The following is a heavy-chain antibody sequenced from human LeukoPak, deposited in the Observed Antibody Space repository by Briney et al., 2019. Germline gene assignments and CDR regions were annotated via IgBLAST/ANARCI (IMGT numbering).Heavy chain of an antibody. CDR3: AREYSSFDY. CDR1: GYSISSGYY. Sequence: SETLSLTCTVSGYSISSGYYRGWIRQPPGKGLEWIGYIHYSGSTDYNPSLRSRVSISVDTSKNQLFLTLTSATAADTAVYYCAREYSSFDYWGQGILVTVSS. V-gene: IGHV4-38-2*02. J-gene: IGHJ4*02. D-gene: IGHD6-13*01. CDR2: IHYSGST.